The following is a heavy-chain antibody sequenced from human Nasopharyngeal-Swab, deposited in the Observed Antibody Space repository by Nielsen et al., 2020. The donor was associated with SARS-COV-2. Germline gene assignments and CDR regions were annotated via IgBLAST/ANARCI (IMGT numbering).Heavy chain of an antibody. V-gene: IGHV3-48*01. D-gene: IGHD1-7*01. Sequence: GESLKISCAASGFTFSSYSMNWVRQAPGKGLEWVSYISSSSSTIVYADSVKGRFTIARDNAKNSLYLQMNSLRAEDTAVYYCARTSHPSNWDSLPFDYWGQGTLVNVSS. CDR1: GFTFSSYS. J-gene: IGHJ4*02. CDR3: ARTSHPSNWDSLPFDY. CDR2: ISSSSSTI.